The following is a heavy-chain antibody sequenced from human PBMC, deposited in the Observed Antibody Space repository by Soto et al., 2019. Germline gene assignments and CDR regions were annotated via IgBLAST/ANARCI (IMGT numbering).Heavy chain of an antibody. D-gene: IGHD1-26*01. CDR1: GFTFDDYA. CDR2: ISWKSGSI. J-gene: IGHJ6*02. Sequence: EVQLVESGGGLVQPGRSLRLSCAASGFTFDDYAMHWVRQAPGKGLEWVSGISWKSGSIGYADSVKGRFTISRDNAKKSLYLQMNSLRAEDTALYYCAKALSSSGSYPYYYGMDVWGQGTTVTVSS. V-gene: IGHV3-9*01. CDR3: AKALSSSGSYPYYYGMDV.